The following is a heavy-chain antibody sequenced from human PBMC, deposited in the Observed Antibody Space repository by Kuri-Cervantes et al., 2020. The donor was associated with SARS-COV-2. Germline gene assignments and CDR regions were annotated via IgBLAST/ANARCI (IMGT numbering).Heavy chain of an antibody. J-gene: IGHJ5*02. CDR1: GGSISSGGYS. Sequence: SQTLSLTCAVSGGSISSGGYSWSWIRQPPGKGLEWIGYIYHSGSTYYNPSLKTRVTISVDRSKNQFSLKLSSVTAADTAVYYCARASEEHMIVVVITTGGWFDPWGQGTLVTVSS. CDR2: IYHSGST. D-gene: IGHD3-22*01. V-gene: IGHV4-30-2*01. CDR3: ARASEEHMIVVVITTGGWFDP.